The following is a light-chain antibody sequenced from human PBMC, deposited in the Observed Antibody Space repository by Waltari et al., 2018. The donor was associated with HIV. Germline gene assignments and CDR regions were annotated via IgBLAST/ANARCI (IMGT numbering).Light chain of an antibody. CDR3: MQALQTPIT. CDR2: LGS. V-gene: IGKV2-28*01. J-gene: IGKJ5*01. CDR1: QSLLHSNGYNY. Sequence: DIVMTQSPLSLPVTPGEPASISCKSSQSLLHSNGYNYLDWYLQKPWQSPQLLIYLGSNRASGVPDRFSGSGSGTDFTLKIRRVEAEDVGVYYCMQALQTPITFGQGTRLEIK.